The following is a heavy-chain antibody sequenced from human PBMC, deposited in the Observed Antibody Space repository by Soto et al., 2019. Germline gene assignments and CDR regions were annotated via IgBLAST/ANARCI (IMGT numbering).Heavy chain of an antibody. D-gene: IGHD1-20*01. V-gene: IGHV4-31*03. CDR3: ARVQYKSAPDY. J-gene: IGHJ4*02. CDR2: IYYSGST. CDR1: GGSISSVGYY. Sequence: SETLSLTCTVSGGSISSVGYYWRWIRQHPGKGLEWIGYIYYSGSTYYNPSLKSRVTISVDTSKNQFSLKLSSVTAADTAVYYCARVQYKSAPDYWGQGTLVTVSS.